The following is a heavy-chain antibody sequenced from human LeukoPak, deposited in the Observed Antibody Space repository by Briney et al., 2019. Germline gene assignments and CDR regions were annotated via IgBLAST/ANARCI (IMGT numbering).Heavy chain of an antibody. CDR1: GGSISSYY. V-gene: IGHV4-4*07. CDR3: ARDQDYGSGMAFNWFDP. CDR2: IYTSGST. Sequence: SETLSLTCTVSGGSISSYYWSWIRQPAGKGLEWIGRIYTSGSTNYNPSLKSRVTMSVDTSKNQFSLKLSSVTAADTAVYYCARDQDYGSGMAFNWFDPWGQGTLVTVSS. D-gene: IGHD3-10*01. J-gene: IGHJ5*02.